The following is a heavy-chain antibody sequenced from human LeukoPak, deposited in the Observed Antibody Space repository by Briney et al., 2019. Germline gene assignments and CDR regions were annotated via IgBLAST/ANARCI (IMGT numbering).Heavy chain of an antibody. D-gene: IGHD6-13*01. Sequence: PGGSLRLSCAASGFTFSSYAMSWVRQAPGKGLEWVSAISGSGGSTYYADSVKGRFTISRDNSKNTLYLQMNSLRAEDTAVYYCAKAKSRYSSSWYWDYWGQGTLVTVSS. J-gene: IGHJ4*02. V-gene: IGHV3-23*01. CDR2: ISGSGGST. CDR3: AKAKSRYSSSWYWDY. CDR1: GFTFSSYA.